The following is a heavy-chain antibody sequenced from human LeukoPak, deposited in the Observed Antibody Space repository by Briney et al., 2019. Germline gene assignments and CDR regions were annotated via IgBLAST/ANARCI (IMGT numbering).Heavy chain of an antibody. CDR2: IKQDGSEK. V-gene: IGHV3-7*01. J-gene: IGHJ6*02. Sequence: GGSLRLSCAASGFTFSSYWMSWVRQAPGKGLEWVANIKQDGSEKYYVDSVEGRFTISRDNAKNSLYLQMNSLRAEDTAVYYCASSIAAAGRHYYYGMDVWGQGTTVTVSS. CDR1: GFTFSSYW. CDR3: ASSIAAAGRHYYYGMDV. D-gene: IGHD6-13*01.